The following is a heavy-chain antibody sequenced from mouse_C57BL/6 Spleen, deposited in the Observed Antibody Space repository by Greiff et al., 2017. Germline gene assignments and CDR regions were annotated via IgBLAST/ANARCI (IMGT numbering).Heavy chain of an antibody. J-gene: IGHJ4*01. CDR3: ARMGITTVGADYAMDY. V-gene: IGHV1-4*01. CDR1: GYTFTSYS. Sequence: VQLQQSGAELARPGASVKMSCKASGYTFTSYSMHWVKQRPGQGLEWIGYINPSSGYTKYNQKFKDKATLTADKSSSTAYMQLSSLTSEDSAVYYCARMGITTVGADYAMDYWGQGTSVTVSS. D-gene: IGHD1-1*01. CDR2: INPSSGYT.